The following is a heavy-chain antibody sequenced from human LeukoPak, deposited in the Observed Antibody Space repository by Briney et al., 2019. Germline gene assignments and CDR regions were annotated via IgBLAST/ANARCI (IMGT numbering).Heavy chain of an antibody. Sequence: ASVKVSCKASGYTFTGYYMHWVRQAPGQGLEWMGWINPNSGGTNYAQKFQGRVTMTRDTSITTAYMELSRLRSDDTALYYCARLKYDILTDSTDWGQGTLVTVSS. D-gene: IGHD3-9*01. CDR1: GYTFTGYY. CDR2: INPNSGGT. V-gene: IGHV1-2*02. J-gene: IGHJ4*02. CDR3: ARLKYDILTDSTD.